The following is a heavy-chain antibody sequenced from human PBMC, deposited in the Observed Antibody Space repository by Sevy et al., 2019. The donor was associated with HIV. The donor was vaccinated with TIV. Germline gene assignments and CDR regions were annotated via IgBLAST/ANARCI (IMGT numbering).Heavy chain of an antibody. Sequence: GGSLRLSCAASGFTFSSYSMNWVRQAPGKGLEWVSSISSSSSYIYYADSVKGRFTISRDNAKNSQYLQMNSLRAEDTAVYYCARDRGVGAFDIWGQGTMVTVSS. CDR1: GFTFSSYS. D-gene: IGHD3-10*01. CDR3: ARDRGVGAFDI. J-gene: IGHJ3*02. CDR2: ISSSSSYI. V-gene: IGHV3-21*01.